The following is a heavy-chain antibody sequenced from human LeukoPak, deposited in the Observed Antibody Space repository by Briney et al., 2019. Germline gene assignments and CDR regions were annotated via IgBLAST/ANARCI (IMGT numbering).Heavy chain of an antibody. D-gene: IGHD2-15*01. CDR3: ARDPGGHCSVGSCYRQAYFDF. J-gene: IGHJ4*02. CDR2: VSYDGSNQ. Sequence: GRSLRLSCAASGFTFRSYIMHWVRQVPGKGLEWVAVVSYDGSNQYHADSVEGRFTISRDNSWDTLYLQMNSLRAEDTAVYYCARDPGGHCSVGSCYRQAYFDFWGQGTLVTVSS. V-gene: IGHV3-30*04. CDR1: GFTFRSYI.